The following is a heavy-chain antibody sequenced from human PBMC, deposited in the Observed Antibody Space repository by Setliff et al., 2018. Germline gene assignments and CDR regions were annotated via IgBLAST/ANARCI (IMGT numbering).Heavy chain of an antibody. CDR3: ARGRNIAARLFDS. CDR2: IFYNGFA. CDR1: GASIRNNYY. J-gene: IGHJ4*02. Sequence: NPSETLSLTCAVSGASIRNNYYWGWIRQSPGTGLEWIGSIFYNGFAYYNPSLKSRVTMSVDTSKNQSSLNLTSVTAADAAVYYCARGRNIAARLFDSWGQGTRVTVSS. V-gene: IGHV4-39*07. D-gene: IGHD6-6*01.